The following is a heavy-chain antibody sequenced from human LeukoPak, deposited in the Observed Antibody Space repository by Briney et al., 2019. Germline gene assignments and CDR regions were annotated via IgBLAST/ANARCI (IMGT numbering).Heavy chain of an antibody. D-gene: IGHD3-9*01. V-gene: IGHV4-34*01. CDR2: INHSGST. J-gene: IGHJ4*02. CDR1: GFTFSSYS. CDR3: ARGGYRVTGYYYYY. Sequence: GSLRLSCAASGFTFSSYSMNWVRQPPGKGLEWIGEINHSGSTNYNPSLKSRVTISVDTSKNQFSLKLSSVTAADTAVYYCARGGYRVTGYYYYYWGQGTLVTVSS.